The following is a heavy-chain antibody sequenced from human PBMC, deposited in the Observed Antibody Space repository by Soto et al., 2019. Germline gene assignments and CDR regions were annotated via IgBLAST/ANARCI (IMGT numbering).Heavy chain of an antibody. V-gene: IGHV1-46*01. J-gene: IGHJ4*02. Sequence: ASVKVSCNTSGYTFTKFHINWVRQAPGQGLEWMGMIDPSGGVTRDAQRFQGRITMTSDTSTSSVYMELRGLTSEDMAVYYCGRDVIGHDNYETVGYYFDHWGPGTLVTVSS. CDR3: GRDVIGHDNYETVGYYFDH. D-gene: IGHD3-16*01. CDR1: GYTFTKFH. CDR2: IDPSGGVT.